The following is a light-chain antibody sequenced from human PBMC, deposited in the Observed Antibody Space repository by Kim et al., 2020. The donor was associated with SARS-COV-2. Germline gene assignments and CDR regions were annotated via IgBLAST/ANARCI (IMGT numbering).Light chain of an antibody. CDR2: TTS. Sequence: PSLGEQVTRTCRASPVIGNSLVWYQQKSGQAPTLLVYTTSRLHSGVPSRFSGSGSGTDYTLTISSLQPEDFATYYCQQYSSVPLTFGGGTKVDIK. V-gene: IGKV1-NL1*01. J-gene: IGKJ4*01. CDR1: PVIGNS. CDR3: QQYSSVPLT.